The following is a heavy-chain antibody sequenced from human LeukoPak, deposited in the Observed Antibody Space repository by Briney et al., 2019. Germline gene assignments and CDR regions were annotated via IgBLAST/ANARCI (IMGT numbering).Heavy chain of an antibody. Sequence: GGSLRLSCAASGFTVSSNYMSWVRQAPGKGLEWVSVIYSGGSTYYADSVKGRFTISRDNSKNTLYLQMNSLRAEDTAVYYCARAAGKKYFQHWDQGTLVTVSS. J-gene: IGHJ1*01. CDR1: GFTVSSNY. D-gene: IGHD6-13*01. V-gene: IGHV3-66*01. CDR2: IYSGGST. CDR3: ARAAGKKYFQH.